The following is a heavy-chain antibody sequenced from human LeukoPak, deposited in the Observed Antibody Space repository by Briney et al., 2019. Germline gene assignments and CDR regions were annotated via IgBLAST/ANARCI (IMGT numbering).Heavy chain of an antibody. CDR1: GYTFTGYY. D-gene: IGHD5-12*01. CDR3: ARRADAWLRYYYYMDV. V-gene: IGHV1-2*02. J-gene: IGHJ6*03. CDR2: INPNSGGT. Sequence: GASVKVSCKASGYTFTGYYMHWVRQAPGQGLEWMGWINPNSGGTNYAQKFQGRVTMTRDTSISTAYMELSRLRSDDTAVYYCARRADAWLRYYYYMDVWGEGTTVTVSS.